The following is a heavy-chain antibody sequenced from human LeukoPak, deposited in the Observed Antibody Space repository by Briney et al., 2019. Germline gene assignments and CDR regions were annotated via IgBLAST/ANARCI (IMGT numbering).Heavy chain of an antibody. V-gene: IGHV1-18*01. CDR3: ARARGQSRAYYYDY. CDR1: GYTFTSYD. J-gene: IGHJ4*02. CDR2: ISAYNGNT. Sequence: ASVKVSCKASGYTFTSYDINWVRQATGQGLEWMGWISAYNGNTNYAQKLQGRVTMTTDTSTSTAYMELRSLRSDDTAVYYCARARGQSRAYYYDYWGQGTLVTVSS.